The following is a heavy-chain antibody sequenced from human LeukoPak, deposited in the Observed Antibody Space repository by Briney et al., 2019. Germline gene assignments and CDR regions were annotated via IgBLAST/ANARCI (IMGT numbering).Heavy chain of an antibody. J-gene: IGHJ4*02. D-gene: IGHD5-12*01. V-gene: IGHV3-23*01. CDR2: ISGNGVNT. Sequence: PGGSLRLSCAASGLAFSTYAMNWVRQAPGKGLEWVSGISGNGVNTYYADSVKGRFTISRDNSKNTLYLQMNSLRAEDTAVYYCAKEPFGYSNYCFDHWGQGTLVTVPS. CDR1: GLAFSTYA. CDR3: AKEPFGYSNYCFDH.